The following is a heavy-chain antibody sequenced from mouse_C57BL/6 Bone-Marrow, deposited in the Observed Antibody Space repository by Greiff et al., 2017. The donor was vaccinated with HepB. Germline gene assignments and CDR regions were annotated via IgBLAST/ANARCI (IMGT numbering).Heavy chain of an antibody. CDR2: IWTGGGT. Sequence: VQLQQSGPGLVAPSQSLSITCTVSGFSLTSYAISWVRQPPGKGLEWLGVIWTGGGTNYNSALKSRLSISKDNSKSQVFLKMNSLQTDDTARYYCARNPDGYYCAMDYWGQGTSVTVSS. CDR3: ARNPDGYYCAMDY. J-gene: IGHJ4*01. D-gene: IGHD2-3*01. V-gene: IGHV2-9-1*01. CDR1: GFSLTSYA.